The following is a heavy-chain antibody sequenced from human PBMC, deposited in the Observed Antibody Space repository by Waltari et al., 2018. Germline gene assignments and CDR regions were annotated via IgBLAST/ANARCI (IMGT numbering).Heavy chain of an antibody. CDR1: GGSISSHY. J-gene: IGHJ3*02. Sequence: QVQLQESGPGLVKPSETLSLTCTVSGGSISSHYWSWIRQPPGKGLEWIGYIYYSGSTNYNPSLKIRVTISVDTSKNQFSLKLSSVTAADTAVYYCARSGGSYRGGAFDIWGQGTMVTVSS. D-gene: IGHD1-26*01. CDR3: ARSGGSYRGGAFDI. CDR2: IYYSGST. V-gene: IGHV4-59*11.